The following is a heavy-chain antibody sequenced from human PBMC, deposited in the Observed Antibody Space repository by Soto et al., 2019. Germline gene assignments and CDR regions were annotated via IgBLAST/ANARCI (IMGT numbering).Heavy chain of an antibody. CDR3: ARDAAVAGYYYGMDV. Sequence: QVQLVQSGAEVKKPGSSVKVSCKASGGTFSSYTISWVRQAPGQGLEWMGRIIPILGIANYAQKFQGRVTITADKSTSTDYMELSSLRSEDTAVYYCARDAAVAGYYYGMDVWGQGTTVTVSS. CDR2: IIPILGIA. D-gene: IGHD6-19*01. V-gene: IGHV1-69*08. CDR1: GGTFSSYT. J-gene: IGHJ6*02.